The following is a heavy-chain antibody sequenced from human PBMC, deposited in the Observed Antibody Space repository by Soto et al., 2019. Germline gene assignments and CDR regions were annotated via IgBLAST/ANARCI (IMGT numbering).Heavy chain of an antibody. CDR2: IIPIFGTA. J-gene: IGHJ6*02. Sequence: QVQLVQSGAEVKKPGSSVKVSCKASGGTFSSYAISWVRQAPGHGLEWMGGIIPIFGTANYAQKFQGRVTITADESTSTAYMELSSLRSEDTAVYYCARYAGTGTTYYYYYGMDVWGQGTTVTVSS. V-gene: IGHV1-69*01. D-gene: IGHD1-7*01. CDR3: ARYAGTGTTYYYYYGMDV. CDR1: GGTFSSYA.